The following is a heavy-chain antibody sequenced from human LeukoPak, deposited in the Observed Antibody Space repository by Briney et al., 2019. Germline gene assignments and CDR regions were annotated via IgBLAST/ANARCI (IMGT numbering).Heavy chain of an antibody. CDR3: ARGSGFGELVSWFDP. V-gene: IGHV4-34*01. J-gene: IGHJ5*02. Sequence: SETLSLTCAVYGGSFSGYYWSWIRQPPGKGLEWIGEINHSGSTNHNPSLKSRVTISVDTSKNQFSLKLSSVTAADTAVYYCARGSGFGELVSWFDPWGQGTLVTVSS. CDR1: GGSFSGYY. CDR2: INHSGST. D-gene: IGHD3-10*01.